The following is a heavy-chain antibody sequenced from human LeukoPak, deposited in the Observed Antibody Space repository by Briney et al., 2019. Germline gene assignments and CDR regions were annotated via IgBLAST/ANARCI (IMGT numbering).Heavy chain of an antibody. CDR1: GYTFTTYY. Sequence: ASVKVSCKASGYTFTTYYLHWVRQAPGQGLEWMGIINPNGGSTDYAQNFQGRVTMTRDMSTSTAYMELRSLRSDDTAVYYCARRPFYGSGRYYMDVWGKGTTVTVSS. CDR2: INPNGGST. V-gene: IGHV1-46*01. D-gene: IGHD3-10*01. J-gene: IGHJ6*03. CDR3: ARRPFYGSGRYYMDV.